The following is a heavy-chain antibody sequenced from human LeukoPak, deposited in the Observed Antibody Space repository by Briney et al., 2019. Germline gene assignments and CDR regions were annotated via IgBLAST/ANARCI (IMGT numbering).Heavy chain of an antibody. CDR1: GFTFSSYW. V-gene: IGHV3-7*01. Sequence: GGSLRLSCAASGFTFSSYWMSWVRQAPGKGLEWVANIKQDGSEKYYVDSVKGRFTISRDNAKNSLYLQMNSLRAEDTAAYYCARIGPYGSGSYYPGYWGQGTPVTVSS. J-gene: IGHJ4*02. CDR3: ARIGPYGSGSYYPGY. D-gene: IGHD3-10*01. CDR2: IKQDGSEK.